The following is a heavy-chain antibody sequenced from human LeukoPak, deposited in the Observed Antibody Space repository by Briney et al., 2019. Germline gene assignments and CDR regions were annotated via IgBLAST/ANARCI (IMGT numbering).Heavy chain of an antibody. V-gene: IGHV1-69*13. CDR1: GGTFSSYA. CDR3: ARGNIYGSSGYYDKTDY. J-gene: IGHJ4*02. CDR2: IIPIFGTA. D-gene: IGHD3-22*01. Sequence: SVKVSCKASGGTFSSYAISWVRQAPGQGLEWMGGIIPIFGTANYAQKFQGRVTITADESTSTAYMELSSLRSEDTAVYYCARGNIYGSSGYYDKTDYWGQGTLVTVSS.